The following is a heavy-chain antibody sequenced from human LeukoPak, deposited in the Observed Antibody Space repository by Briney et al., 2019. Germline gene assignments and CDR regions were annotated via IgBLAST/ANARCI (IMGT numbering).Heavy chain of an antibody. Sequence: SETLSLTCAVYGGSFSGYYWSWIRQPPGKGLEWIGEINHSGSTNYNPSLKSRVTISVDTSKNQFSLKLSSVTAADTAVYYCARRPSKRGYNDGYLRWFGPWGQGTLGTVSS. CDR1: GGSFSGYY. CDR2: INHSGST. CDR3: ARRPSKRGYNDGYLRWFGP. D-gene: IGHD5-18*01. V-gene: IGHV4-34*01. J-gene: IGHJ5*02.